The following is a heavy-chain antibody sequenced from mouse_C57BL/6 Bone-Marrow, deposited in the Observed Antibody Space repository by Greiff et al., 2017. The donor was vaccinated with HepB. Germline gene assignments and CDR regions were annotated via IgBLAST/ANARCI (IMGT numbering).Heavy chain of an antibody. CDR2: IDPANGNT. Sequence: DVQLQQSVAELVRPGASVKLSCTASGFNIKNTYMHWVKQRPEQGLEWIGRIDPANGNTKYAPKFQGKATITADTSSNTAYLQLSSLTSEDTAIYYCASPLYYYGSSLWFAYWGQGTLVTVSA. D-gene: IGHD1-1*01. V-gene: IGHV14-3*01. CDR3: ASPLYYYGSSLWFAY. CDR1: GFNIKNTY. J-gene: IGHJ3*01.